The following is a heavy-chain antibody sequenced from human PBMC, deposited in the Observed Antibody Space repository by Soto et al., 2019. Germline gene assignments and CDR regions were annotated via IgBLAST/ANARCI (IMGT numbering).Heavy chain of an antibody. CDR3: ARSGTMQYYDILTGYYDGYYYYYMDV. Sequence: PGGSLRLSCVASGFTFSSYAMSWVRQAPGKGLEWVSAIIASCINIYYADSVKGRFTISRDNAKNALYLQMNSLRAEDTAVYYCARSGTMQYYDILTGYYDGYYYYYMDVWGKGTTVTVSS. D-gene: IGHD3-9*01. J-gene: IGHJ6*03. CDR2: IIASCINI. V-gene: IGHV3-23*01. CDR1: GFTFSSYA.